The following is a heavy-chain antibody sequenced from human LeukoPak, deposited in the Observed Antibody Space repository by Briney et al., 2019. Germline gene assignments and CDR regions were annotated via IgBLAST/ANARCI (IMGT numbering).Heavy chain of an antibody. Sequence: SETLSLTCAVYGGSFSGYYWSWIRQPPGKGLEWIGEINHSGSTNYNPSLKSRVTISVDTSKNQFSLKLSSVTAADTAVYYCARHGRVEPFDYGGQGTRVTVSS. J-gene: IGHJ4*02. CDR3: ARHGRVEPFDY. CDR1: GGSFSGYY. D-gene: IGHD1-1*01. CDR2: INHSGST. V-gene: IGHV4-34*01.